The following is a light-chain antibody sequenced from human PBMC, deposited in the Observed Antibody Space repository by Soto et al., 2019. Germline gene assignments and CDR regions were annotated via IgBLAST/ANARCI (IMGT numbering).Light chain of an antibody. J-gene: IGKJ1*01. CDR3: QQYESYSRT. Sequence: ILMTQSPSSLSAFVGDRVTITCRASQDIGNFLAWYQQKPGKVPELLIYAASTLQSGVPSRFSGSGSGTEFTLTISSLQPDDFATYYCQQYESYSRTFGRGTKVDNK. CDR2: AAS. CDR1: QDIGNF. V-gene: IGKV1-27*01.